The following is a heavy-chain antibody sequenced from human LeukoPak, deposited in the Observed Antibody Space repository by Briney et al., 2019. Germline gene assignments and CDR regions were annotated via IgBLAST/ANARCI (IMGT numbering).Heavy chain of an antibody. CDR3: ARADDSVEASGHFDY. CDR2: INPNSGGT. D-gene: IGHD3-22*01. Sequence: GASVKVSCKASGYTFTGYYMHWVRQAPGQGLEWMGWINPNSGGTNYAQKFQGRVTMTRDTSISTAYMELSRLRSDDTAVYYCARADDSVEASGHFDYWGQGTLVTVSS. CDR1: GYTFTGYY. J-gene: IGHJ4*02. V-gene: IGHV1-2*02.